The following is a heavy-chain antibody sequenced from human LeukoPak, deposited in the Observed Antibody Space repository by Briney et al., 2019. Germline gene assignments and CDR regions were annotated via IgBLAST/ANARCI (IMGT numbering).Heavy chain of an antibody. D-gene: IGHD3-3*01. CDR3: ARVAYDFWSGYSDY. Sequence: SGRSLRLSCAASGFTFSSYAMHWVRQAPGKGLEWVAVISFDGSNKYYADSVKGRFTISRDNSKNTLYLQMNSLRAEDTAVYYCARVAYDFWSGYSDYWGQGTLVTVSS. CDR2: ISFDGSNK. CDR1: GFTFSSYA. J-gene: IGHJ4*02. V-gene: IGHV3-30-3*01.